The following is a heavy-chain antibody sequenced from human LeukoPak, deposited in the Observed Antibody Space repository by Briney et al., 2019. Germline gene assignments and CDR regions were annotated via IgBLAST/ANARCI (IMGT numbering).Heavy chain of an antibody. V-gene: IGHV4-39*01. CDR1: GGSISSSSYY. CDR2: IYYSGST. J-gene: IGHJ5*02. D-gene: IGHD3-10*01. CDR3: ARQSLIRITMVRAVTNWFDP. Sequence: SETLSLTCTVSGGSISSSSYYWGWIRQPPGKGLEWIGSIYYSGSTYYNPSLKGRVTISVDTSKNQFSLKLSSVTAADTAVYYCARQSLIRITMVRAVTNWFDPWGQGTLVTVSS.